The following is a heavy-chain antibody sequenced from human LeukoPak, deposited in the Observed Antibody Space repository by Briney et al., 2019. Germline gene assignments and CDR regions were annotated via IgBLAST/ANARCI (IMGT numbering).Heavy chain of an antibody. D-gene: IGHD1-26*01. J-gene: IGHJ6*03. V-gene: IGHV4-38-2*02. CDR2: IYHSGST. CDR3: ARFKTSGTYYMDV. CDR1: DYSISSAYY. Sequence: PSETLSLTCTISDYSISSAYYWGWIRPPPGKGLEWIGNIYHSGSTYNNPSLKSRVTISVDTSKNQFSLKLSSVTAADTAMYYCARFKTSGTYYMDVWGKGTTVTVSS.